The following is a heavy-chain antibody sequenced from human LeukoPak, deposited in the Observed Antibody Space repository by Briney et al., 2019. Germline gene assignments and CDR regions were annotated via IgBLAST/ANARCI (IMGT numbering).Heavy chain of an antibody. Sequence: ASVKVSCKASGYTFTGHYIHWVRQAPGQGLEWMGWNNPNSGGTKYAQKFQGRVTMTRDTSISTAYMELSRLRSDDTAVYYCARVSMVRGVKARYFDYWGQGTLVTVSS. CDR2: NNPNSGGT. CDR3: ARVSMVRGVKARYFDY. D-gene: IGHD3-10*01. CDR1: GYTFTGHY. V-gene: IGHV1-2*02. J-gene: IGHJ4*02.